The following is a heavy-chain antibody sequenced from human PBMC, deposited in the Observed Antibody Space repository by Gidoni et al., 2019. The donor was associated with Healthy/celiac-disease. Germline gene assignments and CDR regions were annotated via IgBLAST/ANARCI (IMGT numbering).Heavy chain of an antibody. CDR2: IYYSGST. CDR1: GSSISSYY. D-gene: IGHD1-26*01. J-gene: IGHJ4*02. V-gene: IGHV4-59*01. CDR3: ARVGATSGDLDY. Sequence: QVQLQESGPGLVKPSATLSLTCTVSGSSISSYYWRWIRQPPGKGLEWIGYIYYSGSTNYNPSLKRRVTISVDTSKNQFSLKLSSVTAADTAVYDCARVGATSGDLDYWGQGTLVTVSS.